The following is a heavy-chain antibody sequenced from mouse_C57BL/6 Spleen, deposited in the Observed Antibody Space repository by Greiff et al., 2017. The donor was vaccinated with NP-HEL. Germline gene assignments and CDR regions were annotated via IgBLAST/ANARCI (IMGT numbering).Heavy chain of an antibody. D-gene: IGHD4-1*01. Sequence: EVQLVESGGGLVKPGGSLKLSCAASGFTFSSYAMSWVRQTPEKRLEWVATISDGGSYTYYPDNVKGRFTISRDNAKNNLYLQMSHLKSEDTAMYYCARRDWDGYFDYWGQGTTLTVSS. CDR3: ARRDWDGYFDY. CDR1: GFTFSSYA. J-gene: IGHJ2*01. CDR2: ISDGGSYT. V-gene: IGHV5-4*01.